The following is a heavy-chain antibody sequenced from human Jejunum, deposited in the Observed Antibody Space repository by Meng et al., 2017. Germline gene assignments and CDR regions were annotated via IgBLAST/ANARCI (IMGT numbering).Heavy chain of an antibody. CDR3: VHADVLTGYGSFDY. J-gene: IGHJ4*02. D-gene: IGHD3-9*01. CDR1: GFSLRNDSVS. CDR2: IYWDDDK. V-gene: IGHV2-5*02. Sequence: KAPRAQLVKPTQNLSRTWTFSGFSLRNDSVSVGMIRQPPGDALEWVALIYWDDDKRCRTSLKSRLTITKNTTKNQVVITKTSMDPVDTDTYSCVHADVLTGYGSFDYWGQGTLVTVSS.